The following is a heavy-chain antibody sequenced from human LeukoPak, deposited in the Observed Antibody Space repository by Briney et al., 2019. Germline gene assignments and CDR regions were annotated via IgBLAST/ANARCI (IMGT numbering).Heavy chain of an antibody. J-gene: IGHJ4*02. CDR2: IWYDGSNK. V-gene: IGHV3-33*01. D-gene: IGHD5-24*01. CDR1: GFTFGSYG. Sequence: GGSLRLSCAASGFTFGSYGMHWVRQAPGKGLEWVAVIWYDGSNKYYADSVKGRFTISRDNSKNTLYLQMNSLGAEDTAVYYCARDSEMATMGSLDYWGQGTLVTVSS. CDR3: ARDSEMATMGSLDY.